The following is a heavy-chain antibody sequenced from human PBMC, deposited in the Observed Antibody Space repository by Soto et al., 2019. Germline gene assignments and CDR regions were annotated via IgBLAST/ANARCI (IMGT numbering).Heavy chain of an antibody. Sequence: ASVKVSCKVSGYTLTELSMHWVRQAPGKGLEWMGGFDPEDGETIYAQKFQGRVTMTEETSTDTAYMELSSLRSEDTAVYYCATDDPYCSGGSCYSRWFDPWGQGTLVTVSS. D-gene: IGHD2-15*01. CDR2: FDPEDGET. V-gene: IGHV1-24*01. J-gene: IGHJ5*02. CDR1: GYTLTELS. CDR3: ATDDPYCSGGSCYSRWFDP.